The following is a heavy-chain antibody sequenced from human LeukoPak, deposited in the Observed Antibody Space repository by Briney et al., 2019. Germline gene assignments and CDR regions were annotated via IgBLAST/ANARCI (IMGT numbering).Heavy chain of an antibody. Sequence: WETLSLTCAVYGGSFGGYYWGWVREPPGKGVEWIGETNRSGSTNYNPTLKSRVTISVDTSKNQFSLKLSSVTAADTAVYYCARGTIVGATDYWGQGTLVTVSS. CDR2: TNRSGST. D-gene: IGHD1-26*01. CDR3: ARGTIVGATDY. CDR1: GGSFGGYY. V-gene: IGHV4-34*01. J-gene: IGHJ4*02.